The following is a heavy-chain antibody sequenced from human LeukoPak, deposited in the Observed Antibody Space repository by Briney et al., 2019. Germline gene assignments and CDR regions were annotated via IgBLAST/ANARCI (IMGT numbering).Heavy chain of an antibody. D-gene: IGHD6-13*01. CDR1: GFSFSSFA. Sequence: GGSLRLSCAASGFSFSSFAMHWVRQAPGKGLEYVSAITPNGGSTYYANSVKGRFTISRDDSKSTLYLQMGSLKVEDMAVYYCARALGAAAGLFFDFWGQGALVTVSS. V-gene: IGHV3-64*01. J-gene: IGHJ4*02. CDR2: ITPNGGST. CDR3: ARALGAAAGLFFDF.